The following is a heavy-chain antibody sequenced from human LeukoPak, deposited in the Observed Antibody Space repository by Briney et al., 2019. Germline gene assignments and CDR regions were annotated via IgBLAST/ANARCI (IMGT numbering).Heavy chain of an antibody. D-gene: IGHD3-16*02. J-gene: IGHJ5*02. CDR3: ARHRMITFGGVIVMYFWFDP. V-gene: IGHV4-34*01. CDR2: INHSGST. Sequence: PSETLSLTCAVYGGSFSGYYWSWIRQPPGKGLEWIGEINHSGSTNYNPSLKSRVTISVDTSKNQFSLKLSSVTAADTAVYYCARHRMITFGGVIVMYFWFDPWGQGALVTVSS. CDR1: GGSFSGYY.